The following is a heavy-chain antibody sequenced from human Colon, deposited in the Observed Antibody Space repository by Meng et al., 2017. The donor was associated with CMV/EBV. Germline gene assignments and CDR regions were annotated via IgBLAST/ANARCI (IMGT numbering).Heavy chain of an antibody. CDR1: GGSISSSSYY. Sequence: SETLSLTCTVPGGSISSSSYYWGWIRQPPGKGLEWIGSIYYSGSTYYNPSLKSRVTISVDTSKNQFSLKLSSVTAADTAVYYCARGGLYCSSTSCYFDWDYYYYYGMDVWGQGTTVTVSS. V-gene: IGHV4-39*01. D-gene: IGHD2-2*01. CDR2: IYYSGST. J-gene: IGHJ6*02. CDR3: ARGGLYCSSTSCYFDWDYYYYYGMDV.